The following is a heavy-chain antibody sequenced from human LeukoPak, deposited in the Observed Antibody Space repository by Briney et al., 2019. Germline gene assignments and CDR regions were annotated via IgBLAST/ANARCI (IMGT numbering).Heavy chain of an antibody. CDR3: ARGRYYGSGSYGRLGWFDP. D-gene: IGHD3-10*01. CDR2: IYYSGST. V-gene: IGHV4-4*02. CDR1: GVYISSSQW. Sequence: SETLSLTCGVSGVYISSSQWWSWVRQPPGKGLEWIGYIYYSGSTYYNPSLKSRVTISVDTSKNQFSLKLSSVTAADTAVYYCARGRYYGSGSYGRLGWFDPWGQGTLVTVSS. J-gene: IGHJ5*02.